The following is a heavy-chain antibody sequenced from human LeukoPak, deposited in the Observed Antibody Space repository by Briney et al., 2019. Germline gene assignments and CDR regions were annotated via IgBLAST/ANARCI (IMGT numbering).Heavy chain of an antibody. CDR3: TTDAPGEYSSGWYGFDAFDI. CDR1: GFTFSNAW. D-gene: IGHD6-19*01. J-gene: IGHJ3*02. V-gene: IGHV3-15*01. Sequence: GGSLRLSCAASGFTFSNAWMSWVRQAPGKGLEWVGRIKSKTDGGTTDYAAPVKGRFTISRDDSKNTLYLQMNSLKTEDTAVYYCTTDAPGEYSSGWYGFDAFDIWGQGTMVTVSS. CDR2: IKSKTDGGTT.